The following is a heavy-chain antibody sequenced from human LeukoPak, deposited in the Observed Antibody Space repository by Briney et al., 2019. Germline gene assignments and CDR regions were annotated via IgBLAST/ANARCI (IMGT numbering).Heavy chain of an antibody. Sequence: ASVKLSCKASGYTFTSYARQWVRQAPGQRLEWMGWINAGNGNTKYSQKFQGRVTITRDTSASTAYMELSSLRSEDTAVYYCARSLLLRFFNWFDPWGQGTLVTVSS. D-gene: IGHD3-3*01. CDR3: ARSLLLRFFNWFDP. CDR2: INAGNGNT. V-gene: IGHV1-3*01. J-gene: IGHJ5*02. CDR1: GYTFTSYA.